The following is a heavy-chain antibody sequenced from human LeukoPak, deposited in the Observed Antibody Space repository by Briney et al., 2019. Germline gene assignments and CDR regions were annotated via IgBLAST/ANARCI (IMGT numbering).Heavy chain of an antibody. CDR3: ARDEGYISPTHFDY. CDR1: EFTLSSYW. V-gene: IGHV3-7*01. J-gene: IGHJ4*02. D-gene: IGHD6-13*01. CDR2: IEQDGTDK. Sequence: QAGGSLRLSCAASEFTLSSYWMSWVRQAPGKGLEWVANIEQDGTDKSYVDSVKGRFTISRDNAKNSLYLQMNSLRAEDTAVYYCARDEGYISPTHFDYWGQGTLVTVSS.